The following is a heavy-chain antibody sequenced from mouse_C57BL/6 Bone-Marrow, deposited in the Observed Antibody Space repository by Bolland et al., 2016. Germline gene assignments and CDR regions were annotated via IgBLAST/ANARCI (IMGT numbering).Heavy chain of an antibody. V-gene: IGHV2-5*01. CDR3: AKNRPYYGNYFDY. CDR2: ST. Sequence: STDYNAAFMSRLSITKDNSKSQVFFKMNSLQADDTAIYYCAKNRPYYGNYFDYWGQGTT. D-gene: IGHD2-10*01. J-gene: IGHJ2*01.